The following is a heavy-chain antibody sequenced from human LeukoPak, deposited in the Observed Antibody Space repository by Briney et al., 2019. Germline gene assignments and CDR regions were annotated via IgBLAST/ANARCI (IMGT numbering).Heavy chain of an antibody. V-gene: IGHV3-23*01. D-gene: IGHD4-17*01. CDR1: GFRFTDYS. Sequence: GGSLRLSCAASGFRFTDYSMSWVRQAPGKGLEWVAGLGRSGEYKYYADSVKGRFTISRDNSKDTVSLQMNSLRAEDSAIYFCVKDRPCETCMPTAAWGQGTTVTVSS. J-gene: IGHJ6*02. CDR3: VKDRPCETCMPTAA. CDR2: LGRSGEYK.